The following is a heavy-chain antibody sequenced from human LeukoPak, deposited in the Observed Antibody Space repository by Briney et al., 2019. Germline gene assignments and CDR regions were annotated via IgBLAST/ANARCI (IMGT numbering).Heavy chain of an antibody. CDR1: GGSISSGDYY. CDR3: ARSGSYPVGFDP. D-gene: IGHD1-26*01. J-gene: IGHJ5*02. CDR2: IYYSGST. Sequence: SQTLSLTCTVSGGSISSGDYYWSWIRQSPGKGLEWIGYIYYSGSTYYNPSLKSRVTISVDTSKNQFSLKLSSVTAADTAVYYCARSGSYPVGFDPWGQGTLVTVSS. V-gene: IGHV4-30-4*01.